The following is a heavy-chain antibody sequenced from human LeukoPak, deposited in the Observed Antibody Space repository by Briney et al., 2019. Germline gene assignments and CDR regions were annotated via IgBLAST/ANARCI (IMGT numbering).Heavy chain of an antibody. D-gene: IGHD5-24*01. V-gene: IGHV3-43*01. Sequence: GGSLRLSCAASGFTFDDYTMHWVRHTPGKGLEWISLISWDGFSTYYAASVEGRFTISRDNSKSSLHLQMNALTADDSGLYYCTKSDGPSIETFYFAFWGQGPLVTVPS. CDR2: ISWDGFST. J-gene: IGHJ4*02. CDR1: GFTFDDYT. CDR3: TKSDGPSIETFYFAF.